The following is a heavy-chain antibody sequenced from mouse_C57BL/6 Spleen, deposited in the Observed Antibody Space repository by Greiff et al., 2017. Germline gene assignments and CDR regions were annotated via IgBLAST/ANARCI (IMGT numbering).Heavy chain of an antibody. CDR2: IYPGDGDT. CDR1: GYAFSSSW. D-gene: IGHD2-5*01. CDR3: ASGSNYVFAY. Sequence: VQLQQSGPELVKPGASVKISCKASGYAFSSSWMNWVKQRPGKGLEWIGRIYPGDGDTNYNGKFKGKATLTADKSSSTAYMQLSSLTSADSAVYFCASGSNYVFAYWGQGTLVTVSA. J-gene: IGHJ3*01. V-gene: IGHV1-82*01.